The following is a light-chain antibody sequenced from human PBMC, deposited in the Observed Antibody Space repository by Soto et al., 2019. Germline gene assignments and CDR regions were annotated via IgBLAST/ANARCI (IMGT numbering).Light chain of an antibody. Sequence: DIQMTQSPSTLSASVGDRVTITCRASQSISSWLAWYQQKPGKAPKVLIYKASSLESGVPSRFSGSGSGTEFTLTINSLQPDDFATYYRQQYNTYSRTFGQGTKVDI. V-gene: IGKV1-5*03. CDR3: QQYNTYSRT. CDR1: QSISSW. CDR2: KAS. J-gene: IGKJ1*01.